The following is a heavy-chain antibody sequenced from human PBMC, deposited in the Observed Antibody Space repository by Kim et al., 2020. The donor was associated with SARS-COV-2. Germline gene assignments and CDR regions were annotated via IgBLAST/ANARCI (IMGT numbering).Heavy chain of an antibody. Sequence: ADSGKDRVTVSRDNSKNTLYVQMNSLRAEDTAVYYCAKVYSGSYFDAVDIWGQGTVVTVSS. CDR3: AKVYSGSYFDAVDI. D-gene: IGHD1-26*01. V-gene: IGHV3-30*02. J-gene: IGHJ3*02.